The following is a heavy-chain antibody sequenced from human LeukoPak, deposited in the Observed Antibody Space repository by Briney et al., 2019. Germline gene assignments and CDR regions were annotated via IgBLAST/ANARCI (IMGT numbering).Heavy chain of an antibody. D-gene: IGHD5-12*01. CDR3: ARIPYSGYEYRGFAY. Sequence: ASVKVSCKASGGTFSSYAISWVRRAPGQGLEWMGGIIPIFGTANYAQKFQGRVTITADKSTSTAYMEMSSLRSEDTAMYYCARIPYSGYEYRGFAYWGQGTLVTVSS. J-gene: IGHJ4*02. V-gene: IGHV1-69*06. CDR1: GGTFSSYA. CDR2: IIPIFGTA.